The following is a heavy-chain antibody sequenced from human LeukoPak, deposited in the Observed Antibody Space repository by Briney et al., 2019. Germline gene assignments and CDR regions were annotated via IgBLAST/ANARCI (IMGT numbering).Heavy chain of an antibody. J-gene: IGHJ4*02. D-gene: IGHD3-10*01. V-gene: IGHV3-48*03. Sequence: GGSLRLSCVASGFTFSSYEMNWVRQAPGKGLEWVSYISDSGSSMYYADSVKGRFTISRDNAKNSLYLQMNSLRAEDTAIYYCASEYFYASGSYFDFDHWGQGTLVTVSS. CDR2: ISDSGSSM. CDR3: ASEYFYASGSYFDFDH. CDR1: GFTFSSYE.